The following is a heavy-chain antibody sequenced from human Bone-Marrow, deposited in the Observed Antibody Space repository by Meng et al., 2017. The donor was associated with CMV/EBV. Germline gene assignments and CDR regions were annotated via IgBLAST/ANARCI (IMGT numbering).Heavy chain of an antibody. CDR1: GFTFSSYA. J-gene: IGHJ4*01. D-gene: IGHD6-6*01. CDR2: ISGSGGST. Sequence: GGSLRLSCAASGFTFSSYAMSWVRQAPGKGLEWVSAISGSGGSTYYADSVKGRFTISRDNSKNTLYLQMNSLRAEDTAVYYCAKDRKISIAARPAVFYFDYWGHGTLVTVSS. CDR3: AKDRKISIAARPAVFYFDY. V-gene: IGHV3-23*01.